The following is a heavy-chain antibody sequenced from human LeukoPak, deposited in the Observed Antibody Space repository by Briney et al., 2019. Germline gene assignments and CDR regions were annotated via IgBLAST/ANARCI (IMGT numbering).Heavy chain of an antibody. CDR2: TYYRSKWYN. CDR3: ARDPGGLMVRGPRVYFDY. Sequence: SQTLSLTCAISGDSVSSNSAAWNWIRQSPSRGLEWLGRTYYRSKWYNDYAVSVKSRITINPDTSKNQFSLQLNSVTPEDTAVYYCARDPGGLMVRGPRVYFDYWGQGTLVTVSS. D-gene: IGHD3-10*01. J-gene: IGHJ4*02. CDR1: GDSVSSNSAA. V-gene: IGHV6-1*01.